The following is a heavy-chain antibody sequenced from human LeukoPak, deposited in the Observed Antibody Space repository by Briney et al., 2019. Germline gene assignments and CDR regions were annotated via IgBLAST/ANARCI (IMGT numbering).Heavy chain of an antibody. D-gene: IGHD2-21*01. V-gene: IGHV1-2*02. CDR2: INPNSGGT. J-gene: IGHJ5*02. CDR1: GYSFTYYY. Sequence: GASVTVSCKTSGYSFTYYYMHWVRQAPAQGLEWMGWINPNSGGTSSAQKFQGRVTMTRDTSITTVYMEVSWLTSDDTAIYYCARADRLHGGPYLIGPWGQGTLVTVSS. CDR3: ARADRLHGGPYLIGP.